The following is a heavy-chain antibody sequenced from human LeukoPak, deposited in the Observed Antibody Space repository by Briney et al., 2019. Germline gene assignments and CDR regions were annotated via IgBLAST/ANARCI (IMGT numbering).Heavy chain of an antibody. V-gene: IGHV4-34*01. CDR3: ARTQYGYNRWSSLNY. Sequence: TPSETLSLTCAVYGGSFSGYYWSWIRQPPGKGLEWIGEINHSGSTNYNPSLKSRVTISVDTSKNQFSLKLSSVTAADTAVYYCARTQYGYNRWSSLNYWGQGTLVTVSS. D-gene: IGHD5-12*01. CDR2: INHSGST. J-gene: IGHJ4*02. CDR1: GGSFSGYY.